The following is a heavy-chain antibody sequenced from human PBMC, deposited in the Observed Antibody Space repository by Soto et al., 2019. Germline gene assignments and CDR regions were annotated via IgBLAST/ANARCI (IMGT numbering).Heavy chain of an antibody. CDR1: GGSISSGDYY. D-gene: IGHD2-2*01. Sequence: SATLSLTCAVSGGSISSGDYYWSWIRQPPGKGLEWIGYIYYSGSTYYNPSLKSRVTISVDTSKNQFSLKLSSVTAADTAVYYCARDGAYCSSTSCPYNWFDPWGQGTLVTVS. V-gene: IGHV4-30-4*01. CDR2: IYYSGST. CDR3: ARDGAYCSSTSCPYNWFDP. J-gene: IGHJ5*02.